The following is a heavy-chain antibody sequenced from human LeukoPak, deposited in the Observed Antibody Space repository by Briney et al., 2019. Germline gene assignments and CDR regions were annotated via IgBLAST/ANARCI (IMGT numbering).Heavy chain of an antibody. CDR2: IYHSGST. D-gene: IGHD3-22*01. J-gene: IGHJ1*01. V-gene: IGHV4-30-2*01. Sequence: SETLSLTCAVSGGSISSGGYSWSWIRQPPGKGLEWIGYIYHSGSTYYNPSLKSRVTISVDRSKNQFSLKLSSVTAADTVVYYCARAVVTPLAAPLAEYFQHWGQGTLVTVSS. CDR1: GGSISSGGYS. CDR3: ARAVVTPLAAPLAEYFQH.